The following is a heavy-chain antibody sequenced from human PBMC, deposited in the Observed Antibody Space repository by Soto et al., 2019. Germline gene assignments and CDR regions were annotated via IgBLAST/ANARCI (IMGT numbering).Heavy chain of an antibody. Sequence: GGSLRLSCAASGFTFSSYSMNWVRQAPGKGLEWVSYISSSSSTIYYADSVKGRFTISRDNAKNSLYLQMNSLRAEDTAVYYCARDRFLREYSGYDAPYYYYYMDVWGKGTTVTVSS. V-gene: IGHV3-48*01. CDR2: ISSSSSTI. J-gene: IGHJ6*03. D-gene: IGHD5-12*01. CDR1: GFTFSSYS. CDR3: ARDRFLREYSGYDAPYYYYYMDV.